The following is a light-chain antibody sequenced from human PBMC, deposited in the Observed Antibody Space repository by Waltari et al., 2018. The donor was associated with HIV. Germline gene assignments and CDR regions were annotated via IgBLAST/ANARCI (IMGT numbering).Light chain of an antibody. CDR1: SGSPARHL. J-gene: IGLJ3*02. CDR3: QSYDSSNQWV. Sequence: NFMLAQPHPASGSPAKTILMSATRSSGSPARHLVHGYRQRPDSSPTIVIYEDNQRPSGVPDLFSGCIDSSSNAASLTISGLKTEDEADYYCQSYDSSNQWVFGGGTKLTVL. V-gene: IGLV6-57*01. CDR2: EDN.